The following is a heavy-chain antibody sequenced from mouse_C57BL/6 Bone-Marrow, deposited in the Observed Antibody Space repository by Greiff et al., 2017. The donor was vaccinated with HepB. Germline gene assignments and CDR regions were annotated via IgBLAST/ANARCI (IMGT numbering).Heavy chain of an antibody. V-gene: IGHV1-72*01. Sequence: QVQLQQPGAELVKPGASVKLSCKASGYTFTSYWMHWVKQRPGRGLEWIGRIDPNSGGTKYNEKFKSKATLTVDKPSSTAYMQLSSLTSEDSAVYYWAREELTDYSNSWFAYWGQGTLVTVSA. CDR2: IDPNSGGT. D-gene: IGHD2-5*01. CDR1: GYTFTSYW. CDR3: AREELTDYSNSWFAY. J-gene: IGHJ3*01.